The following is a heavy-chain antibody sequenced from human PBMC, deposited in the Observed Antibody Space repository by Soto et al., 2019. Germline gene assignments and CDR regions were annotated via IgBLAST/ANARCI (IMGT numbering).Heavy chain of an antibody. CDR2: VNPSGGHT. Sequence: QVQLRQSGAEVKKAGASGKASCKASGDTFTDYYIHWVRQAPGQGLEWMGTVNPSGGHTTYAQHFLGRLTMTRDTSTSTLYMELTSLTSDDTAIYYCARGGHVVVVTAALDYWGQGTLVTVSS. V-gene: IGHV1-46*01. J-gene: IGHJ4*02. CDR3: ARGGHVVVVTAALDY. D-gene: IGHD2-21*02. CDR1: GDTFTDYY.